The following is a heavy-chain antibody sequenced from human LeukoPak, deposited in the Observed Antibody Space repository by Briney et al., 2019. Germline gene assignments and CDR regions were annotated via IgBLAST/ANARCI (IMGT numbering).Heavy chain of an antibody. J-gene: IGHJ5*02. CDR1: GVSITSYY. Sequence: SETLSLTCTVSGVSITSYYWSWIRQPAGKGLEWIGRIYATGNTYYNPSLTSRVALSVDAPRNQFTLTLTSVTAANTAIYYCARLKTGDVHKKTNKWFDPWGQGTLVTVSS. CDR3: ARLKTGDVHKKTNKWFDP. V-gene: IGHV4-4*07. D-gene: IGHD7-27*01. CDR2: IYATGNT.